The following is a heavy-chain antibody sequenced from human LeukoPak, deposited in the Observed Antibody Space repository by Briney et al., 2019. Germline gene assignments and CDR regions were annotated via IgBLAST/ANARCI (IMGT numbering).Heavy chain of an antibody. CDR1: GGSISSGGYY. CDR2: IYYSGST. CDR3: ARAPFCGGDCYSKSGDAFDI. J-gene: IGHJ3*02. V-gene: IGHV4-31*03. D-gene: IGHD2-21*02. Sequence: PSETLSLTCTVSGGSISSGGYYWSWIRQHPGKGLEWIGYIYYSGSTYYNPSLKSRVTISVDTSKNQFSLKLSSVTAADTAVYYCARAPFCGGDCYSKSGDAFDIWGQGTMVTVSS.